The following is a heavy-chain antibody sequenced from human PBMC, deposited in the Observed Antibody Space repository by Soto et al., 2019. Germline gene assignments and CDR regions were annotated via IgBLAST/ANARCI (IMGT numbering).Heavy chain of an antibody. CDR1: GYTFTSYA. J-gene: IGHJ4*02. CDR3: ARAPYVVVTAITSYFDY. V-gene: IGHV1-3*01. CDR2: INAGNGNT. Sequence: GASVKVSCKASGYTFTSYAMHWVRQAPGQRLEWMGWINAGNGNTKYSQKFQGRVTITRDTSASTAYMELSSLRSEDTAVYYCARAPYVVVTAITSYFDYWGQGTLVTVSS. D-gene: IGHD2-21*02.